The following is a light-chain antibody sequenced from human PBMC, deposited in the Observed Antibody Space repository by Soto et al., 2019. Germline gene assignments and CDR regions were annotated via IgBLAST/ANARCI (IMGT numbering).Light chain of an antibody. V-gene: IGKV3-20*01. J-gene: IGKJ1*01. Sequence: EIVLTQSPGTLSVSPGDRATLSCRASQSVSSNLAWYRQTPGQAPRLLIYGASTRATDTPPRFSGTGSGRNFTLTISRVEPADFAVYFCQHYGRSSATFGQGTQLEV. CDR3: QHYGRSSAT. CDR2: GAS. CDR1: QSVSSN.